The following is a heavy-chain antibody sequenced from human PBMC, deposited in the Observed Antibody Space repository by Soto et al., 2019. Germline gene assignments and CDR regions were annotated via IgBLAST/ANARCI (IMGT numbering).Heavy chain of an antibody. V-gene: IGHV1-18*03. J-gene: IGHJ4*02. CDR2: ISAYNGNT. D-gene: IGHD3-22*01. Sequence: QVQLVQSGAEVKKPGASVKVSCKASGYTFTSYGISWVRQAPGQGLEWMGWISAYNGNTNYAQKLQGRVTMTTDTSTSTAYMELRSLRSDDMAVYYCARGSPGYYYDSSGYNSFDYWGQGTLVTVSS. CDR1: GYTFTSYG. CDR3: ARGSPGYYYDSSGYNSFDY.